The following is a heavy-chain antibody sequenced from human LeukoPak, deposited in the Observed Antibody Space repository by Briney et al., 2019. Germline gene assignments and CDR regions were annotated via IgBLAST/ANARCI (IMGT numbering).Heavy chain of an antibody. CDR3: ARGPGYNYGCDY. Sequence: GGSLRLSCAASGFPVSDNYMSWVRQAPGKGLEWVSIIYSDGTTYYADSVKGRFTISRDNSKNSLYLQMNSLRAEDTAVYYCARGPGYNYGCDYWGQGTLVSVSS. CDR1: GFPVSDNY. CDR2: IYSDGTT. V-gene: IGHV3-66*01. J-gene: IGHJ4*02. D-gene: IGHD5-18*01.